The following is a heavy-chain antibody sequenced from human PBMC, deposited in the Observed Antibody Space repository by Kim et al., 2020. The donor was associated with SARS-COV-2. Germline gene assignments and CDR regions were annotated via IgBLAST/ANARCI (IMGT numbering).Heavy chain of an antibody. CDR3: ARLSSGWYYFDY. V-gene: IGHV3-30*04. CDR2: ISYDGSNK. J-gene: IGHJ4*02. CDR1: GFTFSSYA. Sequence: GGSLRLSCAASGFTFSSYAMHWVRQAPGKGLEWVAVISYDGSNKYYADSVKGRFTISGDNSKNTLYLQMNSLRAEDTAVYYCARLSSGWYYFDYWGQGTLVTVSS. D-gene: IGHD6-19*01.